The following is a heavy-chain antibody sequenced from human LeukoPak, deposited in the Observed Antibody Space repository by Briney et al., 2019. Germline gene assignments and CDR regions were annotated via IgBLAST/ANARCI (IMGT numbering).Heavy chain of an antibody. CDR1: GFTFSSYA. CDR2: ISYDGSNK. J-gene: IGHJ3*02. CDR3: ARHYYGSGSGGAFDI. V-gene: IGHV3-30*04. D-gene: IGHD3-10*01. Sequence: GGSLRLSCAASGFTFSSYAMHWVRQAPGKGLEWVAVISYDGSNKYYADSVKGRFTISRDNSKNTLYLQMNSLRAVDTAVYYCARHYYGSGSGGAFDIWGQGTMVTVSS.